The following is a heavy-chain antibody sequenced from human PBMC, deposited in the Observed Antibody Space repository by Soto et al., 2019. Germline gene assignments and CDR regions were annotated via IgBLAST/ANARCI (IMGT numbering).Heavy chain of an antibody. V-gene: IGHV3-74*01. J-gene: IGHJ4*02. D-gene: IGHD5-12*01. CDR2: INSDGSST. CDR1: GFTFSSYW. Sequence: EVQLVESGGGLVQPGGSLRLSCAASGFTFSSYWMHWVRQAPGKGLVWVSRINSDGSSTTYADSVKGRFTISRDNAKNTLYLQMNSLRDEDTAVYYCVRVPTGGYAFSLDDYWGQGTLVTVSS. CDR3: VRVPTGGYAFSLDDY.